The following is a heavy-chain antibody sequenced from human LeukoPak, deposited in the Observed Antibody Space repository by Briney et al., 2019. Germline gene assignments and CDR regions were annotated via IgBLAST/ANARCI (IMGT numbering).Heavy chain of an antibody. D-gene: IGHD3-10*01. CDR3: ARDLYKYSQGFGELLCIVDY. CDR1: GYTFTGYY. CDR2: INPNSGGT. V-gene: IGHV1-2*02. J-gene: IGHJ4*02. Sequence: GASVKVSCKASGYTFTGYYMHWVRQAPGQGLEWMGWINPNSGGTNYAQKFQGRVTMTRDTSISTAYMELSRLRSDDTAVYYCARDLYKYSQGFGELLCIVDYWGQGTLVTVSS.